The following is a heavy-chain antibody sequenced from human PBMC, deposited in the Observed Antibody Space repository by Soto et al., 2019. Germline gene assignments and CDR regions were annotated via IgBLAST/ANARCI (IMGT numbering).Heavy chain of an antibody. CDR3: ASGPEIVVVPAAIYGMDV. CDR2: ISSSGSTI. CDR1: GFTFSSYE. Sequence: GGSLRLSCAASGFTFSSYEMNWVRQAPGKGLEWVSYISSSGSTIYYADSVKGRFTISRDNAKNSLYLQMNSLRAEDTAVYYCASGPEIVVVPAAIYGMDVWGQGTTVTVSS. V-gene: IGHV3-48*03. D-gene: IGHD2-2*01. J-gene: IGHJ6*02.